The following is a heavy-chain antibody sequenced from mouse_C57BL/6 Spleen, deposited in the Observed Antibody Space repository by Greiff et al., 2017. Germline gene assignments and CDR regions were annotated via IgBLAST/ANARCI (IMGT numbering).Heavy chain of an antibody. D-gene: IGHD1-1*01. CDR1: GYAFTNYL. Sequence: VQLQQSGAELVRPGTSVKVSCKASGYAFTNYLIEWVKQRPGPGLEWIGVINPGSGGTNYNEKFKGKATLTADKSSSTAYMQLSSLTSEDSAVYFCARSGYYGSTTWGQGTLVTVSA. V-gene: IGHV1-54*01. CDR3: ARSGYYGSTT. CDR2: INPGSGGT. J-gene: IGHJ3*01.